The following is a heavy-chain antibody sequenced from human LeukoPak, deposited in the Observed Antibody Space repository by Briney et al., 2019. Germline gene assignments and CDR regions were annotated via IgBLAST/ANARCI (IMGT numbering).Heavy chain of an antibody. J-gene: IGHJ6*02. CDR1: GFTFSSYG. Sequence: PGGSLRLSCAASGFTFSSYGMPWVRQAPGKGLEWVAVISYDGSNKYYADSVKGRFTISRDNSKNTVYLQMNSLRAEDTAVYYCAKDGYEYYYYFYGMDVWGQGTTVTVSS. V-gene: IGHV3-30*18. D-gene: IGHD1-1*01. CDR3: AKDGYEYYYYFYGMDV. CDR2: ISYDGSNK.